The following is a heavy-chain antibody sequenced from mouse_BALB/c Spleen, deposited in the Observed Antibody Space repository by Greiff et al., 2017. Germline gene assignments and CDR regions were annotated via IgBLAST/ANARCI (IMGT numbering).Heavy chain of an antibody. Sequence: VKLMESGPELVKPGASVKISCKASGYAFSSSWMNWVKQRPGQGLEWIGRIYPGDGDTNYNGKFKGKATLTADKSSSTAYMQLSSLTSVDSAVYFCASVSSGYPAWFAYWGQGTLVTVSA. CDR3: ASVSSGYPAWFAY. V-gene: IGHV1-82*01. CDR1: GYAFSSSW. D-gene: IGHD3-1*01. J-gene: IGHJ3*01. CDR2: IYPGDGDT.